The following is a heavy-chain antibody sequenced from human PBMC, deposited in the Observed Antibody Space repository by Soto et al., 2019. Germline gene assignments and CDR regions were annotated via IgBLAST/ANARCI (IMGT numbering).Heavy chain of an antibody. CDR3: ARIRLRYTLVDAFDI. CDR1: GGTFSSYA. CDR2: IIPIFGTA. V-gene: IGHV1-69*06. D-gene: IGHD3-9*01. Sequence: ASVKVSFKASGGTFSSYAISWVRQAPGQGLEWMGGIIPIFGTANYAQKFQGRVTITADKSTSTAYMELSSLRSEDTAVYYCARIRLRYTLVDAFDIWGQGTMVTVSS. J-gene: IGHJ3*02.